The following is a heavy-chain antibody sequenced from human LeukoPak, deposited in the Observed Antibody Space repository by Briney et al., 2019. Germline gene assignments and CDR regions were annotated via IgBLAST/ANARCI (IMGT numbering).Heavy chain of an antibody. V-gene: IGHV3-23*01. D-gene: IGHD1-1*01. CDR3: VRGWQELRS. CDR1: GFTFSSYA. J-gene: IGHJ5*02. CDR2: ITGGSANS. Sequence: GGSLRLSCAASGFTFSSYAMTWVRQAPGKGLEWLSSITGGSANSEYADSVKGRFSISRDNSKNTLFLQMSSLTAEGTAVYYCVRGWQELRSWGRGTLVTVSS.